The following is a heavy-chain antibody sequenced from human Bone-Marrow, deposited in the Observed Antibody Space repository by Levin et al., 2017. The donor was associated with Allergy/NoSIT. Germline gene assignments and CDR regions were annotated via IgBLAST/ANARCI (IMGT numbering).Heavy chain of an antibody. Sequence: GGSLRLSCAAAGFTFSDHYIDWVRQAPGRGLEWVARTKNRASRYTTEYAASVEGRFTISRDQSKNSVFLQMNSLQTDDTAVYYFVSTQSYGATWHDYWGQGTLVTVSS. V-gene: IGHV3-72*01. CDR2: TKNRASRYTT. CDR3: VSTQSYGATWHDY. CDR1: GFTFSDHY. J-gene: IGHJ4*02. D-gene: IGHD4/OR15-4a*01.